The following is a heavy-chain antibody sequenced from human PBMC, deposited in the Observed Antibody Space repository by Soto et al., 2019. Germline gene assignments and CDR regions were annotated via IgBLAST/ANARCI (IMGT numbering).Heavy chain of an antibody. CDR2: IYYSGST. J-gene: IGHJ4*02. V-gene: IGHV4-59*08. CDR3: ARYYGGYSDY. CDR1: GGSISSYY. D-gene: IGHD3-10*01. Sequence: SETLSLTCTVSGGSISSYYWSWIRQPPGKGLEWIGYIYYSGSTNYNPSLKSRVTILVDTSKNQFSLKLSSVTAADTAVYYCARYYGGYSDYWGQRTLVTVSS.